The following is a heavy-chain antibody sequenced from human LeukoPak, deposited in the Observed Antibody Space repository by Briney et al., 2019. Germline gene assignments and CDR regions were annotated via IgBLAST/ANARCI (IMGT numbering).Heavy chain of an antibody. J-gene: IGHJ5*02. CDR2: INPNGGGT. CDR1: GYTFAAFH. Sequence: ASVKVSCKASGYTFAAFHIHWVRQAPGQGLEWMGWINPNGGGTIYAPKFQGRVTMTRDTFITTAYMELNSLRSDDTAVYYCARSHDYTNYVAPWGQGTLVTVSS. V-gene: IGHV1-2*02. CDR3: ARSHDYTNYVAP. D-gene: IGHD4-11*01.